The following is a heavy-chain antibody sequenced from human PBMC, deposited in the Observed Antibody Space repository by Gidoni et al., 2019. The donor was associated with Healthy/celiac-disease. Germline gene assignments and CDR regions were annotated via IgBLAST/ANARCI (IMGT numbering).Heavy chain of an antibody. J-gene: IGHJ6*03. V-gene: IGHV1-69*01. D-gene: IGHD4-4*01. CDR3: ARGGHDYSNYEDYYYYMDV. CDR2: IIPIFGTA. CDR1: GGTFSSYA. Sequence: QVQLVQSGAEVKKPGSSVTVSCKASGGTFSSYAISWVRQAPGQGLEWMGGIIPIFGTANYAQKFQGRVTITADESTSTAYMELSSLRSEDTAVYYCARGGHDYSNYEDYYYYMDVWGKGTTVTVSS.